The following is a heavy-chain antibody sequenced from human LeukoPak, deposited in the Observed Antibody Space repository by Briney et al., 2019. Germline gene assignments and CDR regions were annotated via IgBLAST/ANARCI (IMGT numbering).Heavy chain of an antibody. D-gene: IGHD5-24*01. CDR2: IWYDGSNK. CDR3: AREGDGYKLDY. Sequence: AGGSLRLSCAASGFTLSSYAMHWVRQAPGKGLEWVAVIWYDGSNKYYADSVKGRFTISRDNSKNTLYLQMNSLRAEDTAVYYCAREGDGYKLDYWGQGTLVTVSS. CDR1: GFTLSSYA. J-gene: IGHJ4*02. V-gene: IGHV3-33*08.